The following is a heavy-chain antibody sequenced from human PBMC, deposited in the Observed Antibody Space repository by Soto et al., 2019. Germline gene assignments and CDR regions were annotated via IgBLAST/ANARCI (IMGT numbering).Heavy chain of an antibody. V-gene: IGHV1-69*13. CDR2: IIPMLGKT. CDR3: AKDILEWLFGSGDYYYYGMDV. Sequence: ASVKVSCKASGGTFSTYSISWVRQAPGQGLEWMGGIIPMLGKTNYAQKFQGRVTITADESTSTAYMDLSSLRSDDTAVYYCAKDILEWLFGSGDYYYYGMDVWGQGTTVTV. D-gene: IGHD3-3*01. J-gene: IGHJ6*02. CDR1: GGTFSTYS.